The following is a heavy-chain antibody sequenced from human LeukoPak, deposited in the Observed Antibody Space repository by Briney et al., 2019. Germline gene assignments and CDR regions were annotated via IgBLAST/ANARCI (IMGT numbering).Heavy chain of an antibody. CDR2: VYYSGST. CDR3: ARVRCSGGSCPYYYYYYYMDV. CDR1: GGSISSYY. V-gene: IGHV4-59*12. Sequence: SETLTLTCTVSGGSISSYYWNWIRQPPGKGLEWIGYVYYSGSTNYNPSLQSRVTISIDTSKNQFSLKLRFVTAADTAVYYCARVRCSGGSCPYYYYYYYMDVWGKGTTVTVSS. D-gene: IGHD2-15*01. J-gene: IGHJ6*03.